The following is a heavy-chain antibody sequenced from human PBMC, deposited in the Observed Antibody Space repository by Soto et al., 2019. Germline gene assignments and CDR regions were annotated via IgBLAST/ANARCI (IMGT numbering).Heavy chain of an antibody. CDR3: AKANLSCNRSSCYDY. CDR1: GFTFRDYA. V-gene: IGHV3-23*01. J-gene: IGHJ4*02. CDR2: ISGGGGT. D-gene: IGHD2-2*01. Sequence: GGSLRLSCAASGFTFRDYAMSWVRQAPGKGLEWVSVISGGGGTHYADSVKGRFSISRDSPKNTLYMQMNSLRAEDTAVYYCAKANLSCNRSSCYDYWGQGTLVTVSS.